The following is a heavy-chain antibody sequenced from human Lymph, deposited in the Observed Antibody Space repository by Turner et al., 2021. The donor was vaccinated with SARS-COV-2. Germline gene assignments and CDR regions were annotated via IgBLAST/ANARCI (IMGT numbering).Heavy chain of an antibody. CDR3: ARMYSSSLGHFDY. Sequence: QVQLVESGGGVVQSGRSLRLSCVASGFTISHYGMHWVRQAPGKGLEWFAVIWYDGSNKYYGDSVKGHFAISRDNSRNTLYLEMISLRVEDTAVYYCARMYSSSLGHFDYWGQGTLVTVSS. D-gene: IGHD6-6*01. J-gene: IGHJ4*02. CDR1: GFTISHYG. CDR2: IWYDGSNK. V-gene: IGHV3-33*01.